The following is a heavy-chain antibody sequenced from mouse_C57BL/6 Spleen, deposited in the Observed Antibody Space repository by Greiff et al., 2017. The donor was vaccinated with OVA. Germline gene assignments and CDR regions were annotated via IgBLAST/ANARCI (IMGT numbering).Heavy chain of an antibody. CDR2: INPGSGGT. Sequence: VQLQQSGAELVRPGTSVKVSCKASGYAFTNYLIEWVKQRPGQGLEWIGVINPGSGGTNYNEKFKGKATLTADKSSSTAYMQLSSLTSEDSAVYFCARCGGDGSSAYYYAMDYWGQGTSVTVSS. J-gene: IGHJ4*01. CDR1: GYAFTNYL. D-gene: IGHD1-1*01. CDR3: ARCGGDGSSAYYYAMDY. V-gene: IGHV1-54*01.